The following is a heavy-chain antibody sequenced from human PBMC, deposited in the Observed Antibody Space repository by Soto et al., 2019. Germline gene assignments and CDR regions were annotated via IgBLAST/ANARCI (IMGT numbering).Heavy chain of an antibody. D-gene: IGHD4-17*01. Sequence: GASVKVSCKASGYTFTGYYMHWVRQAPGQGLEWMGWINPNSGGTNYAQKFQGWVTMTRDTSISTAYMELSRLRSDDTAVYYCARDPSEVTTNYYYYGMDVWGQGTTVTVSS. CDR2: INPNSGGT. J-gene: IGHJ6*02. CDR1: GYTFTGYY. V-gene: IGHV1-2*04. CDR3: ARDPSEVTTNYYYYGMDV.